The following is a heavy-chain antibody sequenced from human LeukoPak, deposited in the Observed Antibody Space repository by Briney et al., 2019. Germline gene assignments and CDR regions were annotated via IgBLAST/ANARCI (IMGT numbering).Heavy chain of an antibody. CDR1: AYIFTGHY. D-gene: IGHD1-26*01. Sequence: ASVKVSCKAPAYIFTGHYMHWVRQAPGQGLEWMGIINPSGGSTSYAQKFQGRVTMTRDTSTSTAYMELRSLRSDDTAVYYCASLGTGATGNYWGQGTLVTVSS. J-gene: IGHJ4*02. CDR2: INPSGGST. V-gene: IGHV1-46*01. CDR3: ASLGTGATGNY.